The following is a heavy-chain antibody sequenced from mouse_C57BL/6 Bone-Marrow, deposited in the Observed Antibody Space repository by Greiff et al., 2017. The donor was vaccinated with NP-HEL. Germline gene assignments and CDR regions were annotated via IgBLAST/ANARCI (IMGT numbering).Heavy chain of an antibody. D-gene: IGHD3-3*01. J-gene: IGHJ4*01. CDR2: IWGVGST. V-gene: IGHV2-6*01. CDR3: ASAGTENAMDY. CDR1: GFSLTSYG. Sequence: VMLVESGPGLVAPSQSLSITCTVSGFSLTSYGVDWVRQSPGKGLEWLGVIWGVGSTNYNSALKSRLSISKDNSKSQVFLKMNSLQTDDTAMYYCASAGTENAMDYWGQGTSVTVSS.